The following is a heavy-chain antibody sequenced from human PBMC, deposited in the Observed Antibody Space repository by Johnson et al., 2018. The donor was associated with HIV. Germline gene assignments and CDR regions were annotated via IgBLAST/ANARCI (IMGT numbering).Heavy chain of an antibody. D-gene: IGHD2-21*02. J-gene: IGHJ3*02. CDR3: AKGWEGVTSGDAFDI. V-gene: IGHV3-23*04. CDR2: ISGNGGTT. CDR1: GFTFSSYA. Sequence: EVQLVESGGGLGQPGGSLRLSCAASGFTFSSYAMTWVRQAPGKGLEWVSSISGNGGTTYYADSVKGRFTISRDNSKNTLYLQMNSLRAEDTAVYYCAKGWEGVTSGDAFDIWGQETMVTVSS.